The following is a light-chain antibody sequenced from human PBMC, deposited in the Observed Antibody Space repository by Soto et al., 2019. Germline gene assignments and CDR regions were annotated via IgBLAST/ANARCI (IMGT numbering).Light chain of an antibody. J-gene: IGKJ2*01. CDR3: QQLNSYPHT. CDR2: AAS. V-gene: IGKV1-9*01. CDR1: QGISSY. Sequence: DIQLTQSPSFLSASVGDRVTITCRASQGISSYLAWYQQKPGKAPKLLIYAASTLQSGVPSRFSGSGSGTEFTLTISSLQPEDFATYYCQQLNSYPHTFGHGTKLEIK.